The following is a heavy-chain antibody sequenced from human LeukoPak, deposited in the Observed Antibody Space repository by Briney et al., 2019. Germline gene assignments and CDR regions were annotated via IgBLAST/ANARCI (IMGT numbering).Heavy chain of an antibody. CDR2: ISSSSSYT. J-gene: IGHJ4*02. CDR1: GFTFSDYY. V-gene: IGHV3-11*06. Sequence: GSLRLSCAASGFTFSDYYMSWIRQAPGKGLEWVSHISSSSSYTNYADSVKGRFTISRDNAKNSLYLQMNSLRAEDTAVYYCARDEIFGVVPDYWGQGTLVTVSS. CDR3: ARDEIFGVVPDY. D-gene: IGHD3-3*01.